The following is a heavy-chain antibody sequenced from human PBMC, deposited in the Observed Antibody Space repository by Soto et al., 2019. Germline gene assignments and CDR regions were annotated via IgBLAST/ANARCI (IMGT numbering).Heavy chain of an antibody. Sequence: QVQLQESGPGLVKPSETLSLTCTVSGGSISSYYWSWIRQPPGKGLEWIGYIYYSGSTNYNPSLKSRVTISVDTSKNQFSLKLSSVTAADTAVYYCARRRKQPFFDIWGQGTMVTVSS. CDR3: ARRRKQPFFDI. CDR1: GGSISSYY. J-gene: IGHJ3*02. V-gene: IGHV4-59*08. CDR2: IYYSGST. D-gene: IGHD6-13*01.